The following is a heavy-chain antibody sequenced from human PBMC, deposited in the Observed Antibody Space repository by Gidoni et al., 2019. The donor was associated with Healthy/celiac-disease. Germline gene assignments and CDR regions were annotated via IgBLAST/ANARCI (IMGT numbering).Heavy chain of an antibody. V-gene: IGHV1-3*01. CDR3: ARAIVATIRFDY. CDR2: INAGNGNT. J-gene: IGHJ4*02. CDR1: GYTFTSYA. D-gene: IGHD5-12*01. Sequence: QVQLGQAGAEGKKPGASGKVAWKASGYTFTSYAMHWVRQAPGQRLEWMGWINAGNGNTKSSQTFQGRVTITRDPSASTAYMELSSLRSEDTAVYYCARAIVATIRFDYWGQGTLVTVSS.